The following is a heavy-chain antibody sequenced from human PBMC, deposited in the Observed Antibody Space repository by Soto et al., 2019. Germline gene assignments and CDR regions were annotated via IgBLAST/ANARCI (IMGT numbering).Heavy chain of an antibody. CDR1: GGSFSGYY. V-gene: IGHV4-34*01. CDR3: ARIRAAVYYYGMDV. J-gene: IGHJ6*02. D-gene: IGHD6-13*01. CDR2: INHSGST. Sequence: QVQLQQWGAGLLKPSETLSLTCAVYGGSFSGYYWSWIRQPPGKGLEWIGEINHSGSTNYNPSLKSRVTISVDTSKNQFSLKLSSVTAADTAVYYCARIRAAVYYYGMDVWGQGTTVTVSS.